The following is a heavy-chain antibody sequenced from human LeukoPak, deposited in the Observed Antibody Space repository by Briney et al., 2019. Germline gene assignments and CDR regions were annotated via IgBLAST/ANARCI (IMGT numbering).Heavy chain of an antibody. Sequence: ASVKVSCEASGYTFTSYAMHWVRQAPGQRLEWMGWINAGNGNTKYSQEFQGRVTITRDTSASTAYMELSSLRSEDTAVYYCARARKSGGITMIRGVKDRGWFDPWGRGTLVTVSS. D-gene: IGHD3-10*01. J-gene: IGHJ5*02. CDR2: INAGNGNT. V-gene: IGHV1-3*03. CDR3: ARARKSGGITMIRGVKDRGWFDP. CDR1: GYTFTSYA.